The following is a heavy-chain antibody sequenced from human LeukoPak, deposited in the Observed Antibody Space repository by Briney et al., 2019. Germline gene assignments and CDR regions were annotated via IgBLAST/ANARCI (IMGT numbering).Heavy chain of an antibody. V-gene: IGHV3-23*01. CDR1: GVTLSSYA. D-gene: IGHD5-24*01. J-gene: IGHJ4*02. CDR2: ISGSGGST. CDR3: AKSGDGYNPAPDY. Sequence: GSLRLSCAASGVTLSSYAMSWARQAPGKGLEWVSAISGSGGSTYYADSVKGRFTISRDNSKNTLYLQMNSLRAEDTAVYYCAKSGDGYNPAPDYWGQGTLVTVSS.